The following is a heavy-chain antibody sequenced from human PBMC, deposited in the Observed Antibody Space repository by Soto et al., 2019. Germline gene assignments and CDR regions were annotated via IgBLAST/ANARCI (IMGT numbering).Heavy chain of an antibody. J-gene: IGHJ5*02. CDR1: GDPITSGGFY. V-gene: IGHV4-31*03. D-gene: IGHD3-10*01. CDR3: ASDLRGRRSGRFAH. Sequence: QVQLQESGPGLVKPSETLSLTCTLSGDPITSGGFYWTWIRQHPAKGLEWIGYIYYSGVTYYNPSRQSRATLEVATSKNQFCLHLSSVSAAVAAMYYCASDLRGRRSGRFAHWGQGTRVTVSS. CDR2: IYYSGVT.